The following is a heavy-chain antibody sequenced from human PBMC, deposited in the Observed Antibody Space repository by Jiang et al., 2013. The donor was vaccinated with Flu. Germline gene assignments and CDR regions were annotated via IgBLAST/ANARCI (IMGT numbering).Heavy chain of an antibody. Sequence: QTLSLTCTVSGGSISSGSYYWSWIRQPAGKGLEWIGRIYTSGSTNYNPSLKSRVTISVDTSKNQFSLKLSSVTAADTAVYYCAREGPYCSSTSCYRVDYGMDVWDQGTTVTVSS. CDR3: AREGPYCSSTSCYRVDYGMDV. J-gene: IGHJ6*02. D-gene: IGHD2-2*02. V-gene: IGHV4-61*02. CDR2: IYTSGST. CDR1: GGSISSGSYY.